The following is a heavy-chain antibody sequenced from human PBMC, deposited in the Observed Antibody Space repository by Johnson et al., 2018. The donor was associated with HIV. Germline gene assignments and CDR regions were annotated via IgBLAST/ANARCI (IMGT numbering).Heavy chain of an antibody. V-gene: IGHV3-74*03. D-gene: IGHD2-21*01. Sequence: VQLVESGGGLVQPGGSLRLSCAASGFAFRTYWMVWVRQVPGKRPVWVARIYTDGSRTTYADSVRGRFTISRDKAKYTVDLQMNSLRVEDTAVYYCAKVDCGGDTCAGYDPFDLWGQGTLVTVSS. J-gene: IGHJ3*01. CDR3: AKVDCGGDTCAGYDPFDL. CDR2: IYTDGSRT. CDR1: GFAFRTYW.